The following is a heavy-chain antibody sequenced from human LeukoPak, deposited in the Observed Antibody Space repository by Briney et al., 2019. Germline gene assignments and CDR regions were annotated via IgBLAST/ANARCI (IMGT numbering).Heavy chain of an antibody. CDR1: GYTFTSYG. CDR2: ISAYNGNT. Sequence: ASVKVSFKASGYTFTSYGISWVRQAPGQGLEWMGWISAYNGNTNYAQKLQGRVTMTTDTSTSTAYMELRSLRSDDTAVYYCARDRDIVVVPAAIRLGVNWFDPWGQGTLVTVSS. V-gene: IGHV1-18*01. CDR3: ARDRDIVVVPAAIRLGVNWFDP. D-gene: IGHD2-2*02. J-gene: IGHJ5*02.